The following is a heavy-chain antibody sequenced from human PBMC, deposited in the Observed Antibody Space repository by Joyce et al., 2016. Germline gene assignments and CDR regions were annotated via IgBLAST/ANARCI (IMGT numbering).Heavy chain of an antibody. CDR1: GGSIIGYY. V-gene: IGHV4-59*01. CDR2: MYYSGRT. CDR3: ARQAGAGYYYMDV. J-gene: IGHJ6*03. D-gene: IGHD6-19*01. Sequence: VQLQESGPGLVKPSETLSLTCTVPGGSIIGYYWRWIRQSPGKGLEWIGYMYYSGRTNYNPSRKSRITIAVDSSKSQFALSLRSVTAADTAVYHCARQAGAGYYYMDVWGNGTTVTVSS.